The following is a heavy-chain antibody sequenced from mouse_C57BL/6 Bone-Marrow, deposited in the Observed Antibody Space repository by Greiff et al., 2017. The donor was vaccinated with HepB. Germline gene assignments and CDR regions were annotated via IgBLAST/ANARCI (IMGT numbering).Heavy chain of an antibody. CDR1: GYAFSSYW. CDR2: IYPGDGDT. Sequence: VQLQQSGAELVKPGASVKISCKASGYAFSSYWMNWVKQRPGKGLEWIGQIYPGDGDTNYNGKFKGKATLTADKSSSTAYMQLSSLTSEDSAVYFYARSDYDYDGAFDYWGQGTTLTVSS. CDR3: ARSDYDYDGAFDY. V-gene: IGHV1-80*01. J-gene: IGHJ2*01. D-gene: IGHD2-4*01.